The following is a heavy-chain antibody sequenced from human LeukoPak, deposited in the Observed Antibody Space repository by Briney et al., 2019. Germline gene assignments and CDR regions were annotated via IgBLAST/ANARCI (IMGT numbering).Heavy chain of an antibody. CDR1: GGSIRSGDYY. D-gene: IGHD5/OR15-5a*01. CDR2: IYNSGST. Sequence: PSQTLSLTCTVSGGSIRSGDYYWSWIRQPPGKGLEWIGYIYNSGSTYYNPSLKSRVAISIDTSKNQFSLRLTSVTAADTAVYFCAREVIVSTTSVFDYWGQGILSPSPQ. J-gene: IGHJ4*02. V-gene: IGHV4-30-4*01. CDR3: AREVIVSTTSVFDY.